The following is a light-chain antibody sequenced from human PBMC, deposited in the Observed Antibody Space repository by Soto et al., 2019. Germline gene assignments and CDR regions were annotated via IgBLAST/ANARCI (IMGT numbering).Light chain of an antibody. CDR3: SSYAGSNTWV. Sequence: QSALTQPPSASGSPGQSVTISCTGTSSDVGGYDYVSWYQQHPGKAPKLMIYEVTKRPSGVPDRFSGSKSGNAAFLTVSGLQAEDEAGYYCSSYAGSNTWVFGGGTQLTVL. CDR2: EVT. CDR1: SSDVGGYDY. V-gene: IGLV2-8*01. J-gene: IGLJ3*02.